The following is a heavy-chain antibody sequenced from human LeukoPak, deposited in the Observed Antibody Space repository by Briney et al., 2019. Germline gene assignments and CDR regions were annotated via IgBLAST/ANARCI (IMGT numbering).Heavy chain of an antibody. CDR3: TRLGCGGDCYFDY. CDR2: IRSKANSYAT. J-gene: IGHJ4*02. V-gene: IGHV3-73*01. D-gene: IGHD2-21*02. CDR1: GFTFSGSA. Sequence: GGSLRLSCAASGFTFSGSAMHWVRQASGKGLEWVGRIRSKANSYATAYAASVKGRFTISGDDSKNTAYLQMNSLKTEDTAVYYCTRLGCGGDCYFDYWGQGTLVTVSS.